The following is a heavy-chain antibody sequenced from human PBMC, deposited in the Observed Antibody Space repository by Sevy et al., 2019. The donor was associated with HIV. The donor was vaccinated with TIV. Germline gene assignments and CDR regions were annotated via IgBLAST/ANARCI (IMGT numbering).Heavy chain of an antibody. J-gene: IGHJ6*02. CDR2: INWNGGST. CDR1: GFTFDDYG. D-gene: IGHD2-15*01. V-gene: IGHV3-20*04. Sequence: GGSLRLSCAASGFTFDDYGMSWVRQAPGKGLEWVSGINWNGGSTGYADSVKGRFTISRDSAKKSVYLQMNSLRVEDTAVYYCARDGGYSDYGMDLWGQGTTVTVSS. CDR3: ARDGGYSDYGMDL.